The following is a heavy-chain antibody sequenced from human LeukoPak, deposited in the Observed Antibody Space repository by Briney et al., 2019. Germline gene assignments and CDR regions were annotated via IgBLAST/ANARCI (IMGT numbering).Heavy chain of an antibody. D-gene: IGHD6-13*01. CDR1: GGSISSSSYY. CDR3: ARGFDKGYSSSPGI. V-gene: IGHV4-39*07. Sequence: SETLSLTCTVSGGSISSSSYYWGWIRQPPGKGLEWIGSIYYSGSTYYNPSLKSRVTISVDTSKNQFSLKLSSVTAADTAVYYCARGFDKGYSSSPGIWGQGTMVTVSS. J-gene: IGHJ3*02. CDR2: IYYSGST.